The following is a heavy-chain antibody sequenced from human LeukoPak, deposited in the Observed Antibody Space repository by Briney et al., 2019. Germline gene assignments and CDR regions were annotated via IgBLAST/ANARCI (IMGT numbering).Heavy chain of an antibody. V-gene: IGHV4-61*02. CDR1: GGSISSGNYY. D-gene: IGHD3-16*01. CDR3: ARCLGGRCDYFDY. CDR2: IYTSGST. Sequence: PSETLSLTYTVSGGSISSGNYYWSWIRQPAGKALEWIGRIYTSGSTNYNPSLMSRVTISVHTSKNQFSLKLSSVTAADTAVYYCARCLGGRCDYFDYWGQGTLVTVSS. J-gene: IGHJ4*02.